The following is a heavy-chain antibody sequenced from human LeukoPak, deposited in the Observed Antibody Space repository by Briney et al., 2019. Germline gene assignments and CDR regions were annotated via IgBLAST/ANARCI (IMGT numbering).Heavy chain of an antibody. CDR3: AKDMRDGYNELDY. Sequence: PGGSLRLSCAASGFTFDDYTMHWVRQAPGKGLEWVSLISWDGGSTYYADSVKGRFTISRDNSKNSLYLQMNSLRTEDTALYYCAKDMRDGYNELDYWGQGTLVTVSS. V-gene: IGHV3-43*01. CDR1: GFTFDDYT. D-gene: IGHD5-24*01. J-gene: IGHJ4*02. CDR2: ISWDGGST.